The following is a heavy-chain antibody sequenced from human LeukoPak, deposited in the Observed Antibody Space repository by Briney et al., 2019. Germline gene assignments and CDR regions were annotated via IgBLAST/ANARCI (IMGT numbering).Heavy chain of an antibody. Sequence: SVKVSCKASGGTFSSYAISWVRQAPGQGLEWMGRIIPIFGTANYAQKFQGRVTITTDESTSTAYMELSSLRSEDTAVYYCATVASAAFWSGYSRPYYYYYMDVWGKGTTVTVSS. V-gene: IGHV1-69*05. CDR1: GGTFSSYA. CDR2: IIPIFGTA. D-gene: IGHD3-3*01. J-gene: IGHJ6*03. CDR3: ATVASAAFWSGYSRPYYYYYMDV.